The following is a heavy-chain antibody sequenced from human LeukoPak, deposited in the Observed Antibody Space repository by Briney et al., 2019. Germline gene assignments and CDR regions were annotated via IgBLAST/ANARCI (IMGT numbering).Heavy chain of an antibody. CDR1: GFTFSSYA. CDR2: ISGSGGST. CDR3: AKEGYSSGWYRDAQGAFDI. V-gene: IGHV3-23*01. D-gene: IGHD6-19*01. J-gene: IGHJ3*02. Sequence: GGSLRLSCAASGFTFSSYAMSWVHQAPGKGLEWVSAISGSGGSTYYADSVKGRFTISRDNSKNTLYLQMNSLRAEDTAVYYCAKEGYSSGWYRDAQGAFDIWGQGTMVTVSS.